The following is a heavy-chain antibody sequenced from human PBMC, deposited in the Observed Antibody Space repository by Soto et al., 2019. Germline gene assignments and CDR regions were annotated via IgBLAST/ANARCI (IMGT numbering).Heavy chain of an antibody. J-gene: IGHJ5*02. CDR1: GGSFSGYY. Sequence: SETLSLTCAVYGGSFSGYYWSWIRQPPGKGLEWIGEINHSGSTNYNPSLKSRVTISVDTSKNQFSLKLSSVTAADTAVYYCARGRCSSTSCYVNSSEGIRFDPWGQGTLVTVSS. D-gene: IGHD2-2*01. CDR2: INHSGST. CDR3: ARGRCSSTSCYVNSSEGIRFDP. V-gene: IGHV4-34*01.